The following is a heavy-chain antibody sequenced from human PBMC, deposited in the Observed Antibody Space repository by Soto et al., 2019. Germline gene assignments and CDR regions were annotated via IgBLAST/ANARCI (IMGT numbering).Heavy chain of an antibody. Sequence: PSETLSLTCSVSGGSISSGNYYWSWVRQPPGKGLEWIGNIYYSGNTYYNPSLKSRLTISVDTSENQFSLRLSSVPAADTAVYYCATQGDRVAYFDYWGQGTLVTVSS. CDR1: GGSISSGNYY. V-gene: IGHV4-30-4*08. CDR2: IYYSGNT. J-gene: IGHJ4*02. CDR3: ATQGDRVAYFDY. D-gene: IGHD3-16*01.